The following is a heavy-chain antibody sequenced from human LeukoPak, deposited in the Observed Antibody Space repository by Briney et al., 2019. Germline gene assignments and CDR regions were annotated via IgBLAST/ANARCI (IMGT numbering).Heavy chain of an antibody. D-gene: IGHD5-18*01. V-gene: IGHV4-59*01. CDR1: GGSLSSYY. CDR3: ARATLGYSYLGY. CDR2: IYYSGST. Sequence: SETLSLTCAVSGGSLSSYYWSWIRQPPGKGLEWIGYIYYSGSTNYNPSLKSRVTISVDTSKNQFSLKLSSVTAADTAVYYCARATLGYSYLGYWGQGTLVTVSS. J-gene: IGHJ4*02.